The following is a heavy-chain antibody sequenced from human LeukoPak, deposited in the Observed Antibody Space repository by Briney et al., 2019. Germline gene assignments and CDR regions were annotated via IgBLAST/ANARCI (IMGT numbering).Heavy chain of an antibody. J-gene: IGHJ3*02. CDR1: GFTFSTYW. Sequence: GGSLRLSCAASGFTFSTYWMSWVRQAPGKGLERVANIKEDGSVKYYLDSVKGRFTISRDNAKSSLYLQMNSLRAEDTAVYYCARGSLRRHPGAFDIWGQGTMVTVSS. V-gene: IGHV3-7*03. CDR2: IKEDGSVK. D-gene: IGHD4-17*01. CDR3: ARGSLRRHPGAFDI.